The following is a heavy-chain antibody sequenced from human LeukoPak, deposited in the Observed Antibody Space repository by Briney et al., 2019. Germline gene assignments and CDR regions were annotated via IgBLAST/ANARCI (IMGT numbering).Heavy chain of an antibody. Sequence: SETLSLTCAVYGGSFSGYYWSWIRQPPGKGLEWIGEINHSGSTNYNPSLKSRVTVSVDTSKNQFSLKLSSVTAADTAVYYCAAAINYDILTGYFYWGQGTLVTVSS. CDR3: AAAINYDILTGYFY. J-gene: IGHJ4*02. CDR2: INHSGST. CDR1: GGSFSGYY. D-gene: IGHD3-9*01. V-gene: IGHV4-34*01.